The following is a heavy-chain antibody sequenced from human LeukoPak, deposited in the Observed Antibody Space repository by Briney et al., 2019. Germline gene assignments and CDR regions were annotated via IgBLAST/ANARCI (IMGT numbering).Heavy chain of an antibody. J-gene: IGHJ4*02. Sequence: PGGSLRLSCVASGFTFSSYNMHWVRQAPGKGLEWVGRIKSKTDGGTTDYAAPVKGRFTISRDDSKNTLYLQMNSLKTEDTAVYYCSTTYYYDSSEGYWGQGTLVTVSS. CDR1: GFTFSSYN. CDR3: STTYYYDSSEGY. CDR2: IKSKTDGGTT. D-gene: IGHD3-22*01. V-gene: IGHV3-15*07.